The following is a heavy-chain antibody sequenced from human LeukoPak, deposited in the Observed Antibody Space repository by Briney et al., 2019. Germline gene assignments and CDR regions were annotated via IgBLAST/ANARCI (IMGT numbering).Heavy chain of an antibody. CDR2: IYSSGST. Sequence: SETLSLTCTVSGGSISSNSHYWGWIRQPPGKGLEWIGSIYSSGSTYYSPSLKSRLTISVDTSKNQFSLKLSSVTAADTAVYYCAILGYSYGNDYWGQGTLVTVSS. CDR1: GGSISSNSHY. J-gene: IGHJ4*02. CDR3: AILGYSYGNDY. D-gene: IGHD5-18*01. V-gene: IGHV4-39*01.